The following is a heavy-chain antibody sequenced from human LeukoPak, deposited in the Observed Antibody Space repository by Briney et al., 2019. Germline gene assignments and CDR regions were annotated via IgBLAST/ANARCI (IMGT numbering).Heavy chain of an antibody. Sequence: PSETLSLTCAVSGGSINSGDYYWSWIRQPPGKGLEWIWYIYSSGGTYYNPSLKSRLAIFVDTSKQRFSLKLNSVTPAVAAVYYCARVSGYYGVGSYYFDSWGQGILVSVSS. V-gene: IGHV4-30-4*08. CDR2: IYSSGGT. CDR3: ARVSGYYGVGSYYFDS. J-gene: IGHJ4*02. D-gene: IGHD3-10*01. CDR1: GGSINSGDYY.